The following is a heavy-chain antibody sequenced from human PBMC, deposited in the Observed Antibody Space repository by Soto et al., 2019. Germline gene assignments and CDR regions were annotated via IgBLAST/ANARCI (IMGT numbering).Heavy chain of an antibody. J-gene: IGHJ6*02. CDR1: GGTFSSHA. V-gene: IGHV1-69*13. CDR3: ARDVTLNYYDSTYYYALDV. CDR2: IIPFFKAT. Sequence: ASVKVSCKASGGTFSSHAISWVRQAPGQGLEWMGGIIPFFKATNYAQKFQGRVTITADDSTSTAYMDLSSLRSEDTAVYYCARDVTLNYYDSTYYYALDVWGQGTTVTVS. D-gene: IGHD3-22*01.